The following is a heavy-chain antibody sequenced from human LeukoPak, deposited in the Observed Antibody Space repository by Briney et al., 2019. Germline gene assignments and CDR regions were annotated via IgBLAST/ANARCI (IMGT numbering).Heavy chain of an antibody. V-gene: IGHV3-23*01. D-gene: IGHD6-6*01. Sequence: PGGSLRLSCAASGFTFSSYAMSWVRQAPGKGLEWVSAISGSGGSTYYADSVKGRFTISRDNSKNTLYLQMNSLRAEDTAVYYCARSPAARPYYFDYWGQGTLVTVSS. CDR2: ISGSGGST. CDR3: ARSPAARPYYFDY. J-gene: IGHJ4*02. CDR1: GFTFSSYA.